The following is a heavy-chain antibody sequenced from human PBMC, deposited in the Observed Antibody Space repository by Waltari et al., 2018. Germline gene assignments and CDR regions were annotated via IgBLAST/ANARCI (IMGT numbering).Heavy chain of an antibody. CDR3: ARETRPLEPLGGDGMDV. J-gene: IGHJ6*02. Sequence: QVQLQQWGAGLLTPSETLSLTCAVYGGSFSGSYWSWIRQPPGKGLEWIGESNHSGSTKSNASLKSRVNISGDTDKNQFAPKLSSGTAAETAVDYGARETRPLEPLGGDGMDVWGQGTTGTVS. CDR2: SNHSGST. D-gene: IGHD3-16*01. CDR1: GGSFSGSY. V-gene: IGHV4-34*01.